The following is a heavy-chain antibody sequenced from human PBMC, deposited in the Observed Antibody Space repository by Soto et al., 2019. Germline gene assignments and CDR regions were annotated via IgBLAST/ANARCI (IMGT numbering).Heavy chain of an antibody. CDR1: GFTFSDYG. CDR3: AKDPSPRAWSSPDH. D-gene: IGHD2-8*01. V-gene: IGHV3-30*18. CDR2: ISYDGKNK. Sequence: GGSLRLSCAASGFTFSDYGMHWVRQAPGKGLEWVALISYDGKNKYYGDSVQGRFSISRDNSKNTLYLQMNSPRTEDTAMYYCAKDPSPRAWSSPDHWGQGILVTVSS. J-gene: IGHJ4*02.